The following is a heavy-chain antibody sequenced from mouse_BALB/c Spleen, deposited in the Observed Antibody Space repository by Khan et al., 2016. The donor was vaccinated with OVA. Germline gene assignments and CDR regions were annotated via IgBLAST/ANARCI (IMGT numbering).Heavy chain of an antibody. CDR1: GFTFSSYA. CDR3: ARGYAIDY. J-gene: IGHJ4*01. V-gene: IGHV5-6-5*01. CDR2: ISSGGST. Sequence: EVELVESGGGLVKPGGSLKLSCAASGFTFSSYAMSWVRQTPEKRLEWVASISSGGSTYYPDSVKGRFTISRDNARNILYLQMSSLRSEDTAMYYCARGYAIDYWGQGTSVTVSS.